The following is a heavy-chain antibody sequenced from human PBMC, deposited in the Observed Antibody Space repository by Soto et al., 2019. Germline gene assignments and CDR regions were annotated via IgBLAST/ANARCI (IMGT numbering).Heavy chain of an antibody. CDR1: GFTFSSYG. CDR3: ARVGGPYYDFWSGPDY. D-gene: IGHD3-3*01. V-gene: IGHV3-33*01. J-gene: IGHJ4*02. CDR2: IWYDGSNK. Sequence: GGSLRLSCAASGFTFSSYGMHWVRQAPGKGLEWVAVIWYDGSNKYYADSVKGRFTISRDNSKNTLYLQMNSLRAEDTAVYYCARVGGPYYDFWSGPDYWGQGTLVTVSS.